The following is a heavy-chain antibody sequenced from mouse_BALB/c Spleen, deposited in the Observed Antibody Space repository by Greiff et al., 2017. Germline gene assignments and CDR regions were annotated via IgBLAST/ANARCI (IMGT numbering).Heavy chain of an antibody. Sequence: EVQLQESGPGLVKPSQSLSLTCTVTGYSITSDYAWNWIRQFPGNKLEWMGYISYSGSTSYNPSLKSRISITRDTSKNQFFLQLNSVTTEDTATYYCARDGNYEGFYAMDYWGQGTSVTVSS. J-gene: IGHJ4*01. D-gene: IGHD2-1*01. CDR2: ISYSGST. V-gene: IGHV3-2*02. CDR1: GYSITSDYA. CDR3: ARDGNYEGFYAMDY.